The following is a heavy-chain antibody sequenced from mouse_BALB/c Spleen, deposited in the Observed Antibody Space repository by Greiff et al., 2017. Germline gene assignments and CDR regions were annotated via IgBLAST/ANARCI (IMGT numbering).Heavy chain of an antibody. V-gene: IGHV14-3*02. D-gene: IGHD2-3*01. J-gene: IGHJ3*01. CDR1: GFNIKDTY. CDR3: ARDDGYYWFAY. CDR2: IDPANGNT. Sequence: LVESGAELVKPGASVKLSCTASGFNIKDTYMHWVKQRPEQGLEWIGRIDPANGNTKYDPKFQGKATITADTSSNTAYLQLSSLTSEDTAVYYCARDDGYYWFAYWGQGTLVTVSA.